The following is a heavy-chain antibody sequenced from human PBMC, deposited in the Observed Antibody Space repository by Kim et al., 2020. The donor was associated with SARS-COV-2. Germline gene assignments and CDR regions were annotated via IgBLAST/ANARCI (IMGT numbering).Heavy chain of an antibody. Sequence: SVKVSCKASGGAFSTYAISWVRQAPGQGLEWMGRIIPIFGTPNYAQKFQDRVTISADESTTTANMELSSLSLDDTAVYYCVGGRRSLEGLPDADYYYGMDVWGQGTAVTVAS. V-gene: IGHV1-69*13. CDR1: GGAFSTYA. D-gene: IGHD3-3*01. CDR3: VGGRRSLEGLPDADYYYGMDV. J-gene: IGHJ6*02. CDR2: IIPIFGTP.